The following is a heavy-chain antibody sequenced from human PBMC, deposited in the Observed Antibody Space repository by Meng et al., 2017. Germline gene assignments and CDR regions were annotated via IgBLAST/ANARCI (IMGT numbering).Heavy chain of an antibody. CDR2: INHSGST. Sequence: QVQLQQWGAGLLKPSEPLSLTVAVYGGSFSGYYWSWIRQPPGKGLEWIGEINHSGSTNYNPSLKSRVTISVDTSKNQFSLKLSSVTAADTAVYYCARGRYFDWLSYRYYFDYWGQGTLVTVSS. V-gene: IGHV4-34*01. D-gene: IGHD3-9*01. CDR3: ARGRYFDWLSYRYYFDY. CDR1: GGSFSGYY. J-gene: IGHJ4*02.